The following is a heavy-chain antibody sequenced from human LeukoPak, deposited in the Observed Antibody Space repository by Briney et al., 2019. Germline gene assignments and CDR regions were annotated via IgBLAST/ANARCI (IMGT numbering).Heavy chain of an antibody. J-gene: IGHJ4*02. D-gene: IGHD6-13*01. CDR1: GFTFSSYS. CDR3: ARDERIGSWRVSYFNY. Sequence: TGGSLRLSCAASGFTFSSYSMNWVRQAPGKGLEWVSSISSSSSYIYYADSVKGRFTISRDNAKNSLYLQMNSLRAEDTAVYYCARDERIGSWRVSYFNYWGQGTLVTVSS. CDR2: ISSSSSYI. V-gene: IGHV3-21*01.